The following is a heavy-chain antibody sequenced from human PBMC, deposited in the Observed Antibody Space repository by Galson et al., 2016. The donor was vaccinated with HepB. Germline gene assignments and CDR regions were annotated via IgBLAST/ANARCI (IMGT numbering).Heavy chain of an antibody. V-gene: IGHV1-69*13. CDR3: AREFTFGGVIVTGFDV. D-gene: IGHD3-16*02. CDR2: FVPIFGTP. Sequence: SVKVSCKAFGDTFSSYPISWVRQAPGQGLEWMGSFVPIFGTPNYAQRLQGRVTIMLDESTSTAYMELSSLRSEDTAVYYCAREFTFGGVIVTGFDVWGQGTMVTVSS. CDR1: GDTFSSYP. J-gene: IGHJ3*01.